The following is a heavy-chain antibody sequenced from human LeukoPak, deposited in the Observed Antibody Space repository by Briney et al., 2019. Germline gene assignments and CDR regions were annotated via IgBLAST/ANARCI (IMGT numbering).Heavy chain of an antibody. V-gene: IGHV3-66*01. Sequence: PGGSLRLSCAASGFTFSSYEMNWVRQAPGKGLEWVSVIYSGGSTYYADSVKGRFTISRDNSKNTLYLQMNSLRAEDTAVYYCARVMVVAGEADYWGQGTLVTVSS. J-gene: IGHJ4*02. CDR3: ARVMVVAGEADY. D-gene: IGHD2-15*01. CDR1: GFTFSSYE. CDR2: IYSGGST.